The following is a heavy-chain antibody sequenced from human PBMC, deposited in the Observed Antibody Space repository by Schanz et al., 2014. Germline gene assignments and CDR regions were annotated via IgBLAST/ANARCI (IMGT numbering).Heavy chain of an antibody. CDR3: AKEKEEVAADGSFFDY. V-gene: IGHV3-30*18. J-gene: IGHJ4*02. CDR1: GITLSGYG. CDR2: ISFDGRNT. Sequence: QVQLVESGGGVVQPGRSLRLSCAASGITLSGYGLHWVRQAPGKGLEWVGFISFDGRNTGYAHSVKGRFTISRDNSKNTVNLQMNRLRDEDTAVYYCAKEKEEVAADGSFFDYWGQGTLVTVSS. D-gene: IGHD6-13*01.